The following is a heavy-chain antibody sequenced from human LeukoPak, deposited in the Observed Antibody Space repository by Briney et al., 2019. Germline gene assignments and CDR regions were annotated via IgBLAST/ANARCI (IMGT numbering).Heavy chain of an antibody. V-gene: IGHV3-21*01. D-gene: IGHD3-10*01. CDR3: ARAEGGGDYYGSGSYYNYDY. CDR1: GFTFGDYA. Sequence: GGSLRLSCTASGFTFGDYAMSWVRQAPGKGLEWVSSISSSSSYIYYADSAKGRFTISRDNAKNSLYLQMNSLRAEDTAVYYCARAEGGGDYYGSGSYYNYDYWGQGTLVTVSS. CDR2: ISSSSSYI. J-gene: IGHJ4*02.